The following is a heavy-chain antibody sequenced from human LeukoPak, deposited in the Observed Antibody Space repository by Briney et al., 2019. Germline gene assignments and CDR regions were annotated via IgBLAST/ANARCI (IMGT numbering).Heavy chain of an antibody. V-gene: IGHV3-21*01. CDR1: GFTFSSYS. CDR2: ISSSSSYI. CDR3: ARMVGYRAYYYYMDV. D-gene: IGHD2-8*02. Sequence: GSLRLSCAASGFTFSSYSMNWVRQAPGKGLEWVSSISSSSSYIYYADSVKGRFTISRDNAKNSLYLQMNSLRAEDTAVYYCARMVGYRAYYYYMDVWGKGTTVTVSS. J-gene: IGHJ6*03.